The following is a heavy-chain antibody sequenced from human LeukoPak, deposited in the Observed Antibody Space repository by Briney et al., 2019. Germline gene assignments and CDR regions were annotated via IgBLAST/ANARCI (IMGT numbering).Heavy chain of an antibody. V-gene: IGHV1-2*02. J-gene: IGHJ5*02. CDR1: GFTFTGYY. CDR3: ARDARRIAAAGTPSWCNP. D-gene: IGHD6-13*01. CDR2: INPNSGGT. Sequence: GASVKVSCKASGFTFTGYYMHWVRQAPGQGLEWMGWINPNSGGTNYAQKFQGRVTMTRDTSISTAYMELSRLRSDDTGVCYCARDARRIAAAGTPSWCNPWGQGTLVTVSS.